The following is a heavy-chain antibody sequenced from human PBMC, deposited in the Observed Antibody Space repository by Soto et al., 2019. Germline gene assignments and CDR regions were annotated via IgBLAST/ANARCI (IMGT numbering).Heavy chain of an antibody. CDR1: GGPISSGGYY. J-gene: IGHJ5*02. D-gene: IGHD2-2*01. V-gene: IGHV4-31*03. CDR2: IYYSGST. CDR3: ARDGCSSTSCYGWFDP. Sequence: SETLSLTCTVSGGPISSGGYYWSWIRQHPGKGLEWIGYIYYSGSTYYNPSLKSRVTISVDTSKNQFSLKLSSVTAADTAVYYXARDGCSSTSCYGWFDPWGQGTLVTVSS.